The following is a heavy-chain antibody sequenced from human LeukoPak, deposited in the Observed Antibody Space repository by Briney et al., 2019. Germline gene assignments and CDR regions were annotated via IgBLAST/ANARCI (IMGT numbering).Heavy chain of an antibody. Sequence: GGSLRLSCAASGFTFSSYSMNWVRQAPGKGLEWVAVIWYDGTHKFYADSVKGRFTISRDNSKNTLYLQMNSLRAEDTAVFYCANDRGDGYKGFDSWGQGTLVTVSS. CDR1: GFTFSSYS. J-gene: IGHJ4*02. V-gene: IGHV3-33*06. CDR3: ANDRGDGYKGFDS. D-gene: IGHD5-24*01. CDR2: IWYDGTHK.